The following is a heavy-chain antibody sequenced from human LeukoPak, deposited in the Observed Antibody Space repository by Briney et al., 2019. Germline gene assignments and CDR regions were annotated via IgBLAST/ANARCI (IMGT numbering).Heavy chain of an antibody. CDR3: ASGDYGDPPLNY. CDR1: GYTFTGYF. Sequence: ASVKVSCKASGYTFTGYFVHWVRQAPGQGLQWMGRINPNTGGTNYAQKFQGRVTMTRDTSISTAYMELSRLRSDDTAVYYCASGDYGDPPLNYWGQGTLVTVSS. D-gene: IGHD4/OR15-4a*01. J-gene: IGHJ4*02. CDR2: INPNTGGT. V-gene: IGHV1-2*02.